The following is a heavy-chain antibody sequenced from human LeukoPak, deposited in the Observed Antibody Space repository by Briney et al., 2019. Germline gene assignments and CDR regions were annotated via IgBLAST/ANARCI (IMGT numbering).Heavy chain of an antibody. J-gene: IGHJ4*02. V-gene: IGHV1-2*02. Sequence: ASVKVSCKASGYTFIDYYIHWVRQAPGQGLEWMGWINSNSGGTNYAQKFQGRVTMTRDTSISTAYMELSRLRSDDTAVYYCVRQVSDYSGQGTLVTVSS. CDR3: VRQVSDY. CDR2: INSNSGGT. D-gene: IGHD1-14*01. CDR1: GYTFIDYY.